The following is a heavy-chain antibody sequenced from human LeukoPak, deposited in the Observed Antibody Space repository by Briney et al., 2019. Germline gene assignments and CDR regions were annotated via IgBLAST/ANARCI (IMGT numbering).Heavy chain of an antibody. Sequence: PGGSLRLSCAASGFTFNRSAISWVRQAPGKGLEWVSTIGGSGDKTFYADSVKGRFTISRVNSKNMLHLQMSSLTGEDTALYYCVRRGDASSGWGDHDYWGQGALVTVSS. CDR2: IGGSGDKT. CDR1: GFTFNRSA. J-gene: IGHJ4*02. CDR3: VRRGDASSGWGDHDY. V-gene: IGHV3-23*01. D-gene: IGHD6-19*01.